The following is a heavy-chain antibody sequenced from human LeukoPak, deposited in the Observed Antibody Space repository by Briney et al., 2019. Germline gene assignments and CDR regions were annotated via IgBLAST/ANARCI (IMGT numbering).Heavy chain of an antibody. CDR3: ARAIRNQLLSDY. Sequence: ASVKVSCNTSGYTFSSYDVIWVRLAPGQGLEWMGWMNPNSGNTGYAQKFQGRVTMTGDTSISTAYMELSSLISDDTAVYYCARAIRNQLLSDYWGQGTLVTVSS. CDR2: MNPNSGNT. V-gene: IGHV1-8*01. D-gene: IGHD2-2*01. J-gene: IGHJ4*02. CDR1: GYTFSSYD.